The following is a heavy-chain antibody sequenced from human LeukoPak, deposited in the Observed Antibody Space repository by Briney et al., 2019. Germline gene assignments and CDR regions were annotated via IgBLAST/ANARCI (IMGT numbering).Heavy chain of an antibody. V-gene: IGHV4-39*07. J-gene: IGHJ4*02. D-gene: IGHD2/OR15-2a*01. CDR2: IYYSGST. CDR1: GGSISSSSYY. Sequence: SETLSLTCTVSGGSISSSSYYWGWIRQPPGKGLEWIGSIYYSGSTYHNPSLKSRVTISVDTSKNQFSLKLSSVTAADTAVYYCARGPQYPRFDYWGQGTLVTVSS. CDR3: ARGPQYPRFDY.